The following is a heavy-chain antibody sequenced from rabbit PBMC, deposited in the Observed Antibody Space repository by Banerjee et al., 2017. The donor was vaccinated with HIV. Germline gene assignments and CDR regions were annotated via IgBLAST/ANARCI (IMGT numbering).Heavy chain of an antibody. D-gene: IGHD2-1*01. J-gene: IGHJ4*01. Sequence: YASWAKGRFIISKASSTTLTLQMTSLTAADTATYFCANYGGDYVGSWGPGTLVTVS. CDR3: ANYGGDYVGS. V-gene: IGHV1S40*01.